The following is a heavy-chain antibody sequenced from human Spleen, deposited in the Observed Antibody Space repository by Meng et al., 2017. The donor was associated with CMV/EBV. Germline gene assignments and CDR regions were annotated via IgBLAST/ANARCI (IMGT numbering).Heavy chain of an antibody. D-gene: IGHD3-10*01. V-gene: IGHV3-30*04. CDR3: VRDHEPRHYYGYLDS. J-gene: IGHJ5*01. Sequence: SAFTFSTYAMLWVRQAPGKGREWVAVLLHDEANIVYADSVKGRVTISRDNSKNTLYLQLNRLRDEDTAVYYCVRDHEPRHYYGYLDSWGQGTLVTVSS. CDR2: LLHDEANI. CDR1: AFTFSTYA.